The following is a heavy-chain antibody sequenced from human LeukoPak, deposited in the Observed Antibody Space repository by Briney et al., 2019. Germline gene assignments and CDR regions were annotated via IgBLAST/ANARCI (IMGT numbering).Heavy chain of an antibody. J-gene: IGHJ6*03. CDR1: GFTFSSYG. D-gene: IGHD2-15*01. CDR3: ARTTEGYCRGRSCYSYYYYMDV. CDR2: ISYDGSNK. V-gene: IGHV3-30*03. Sequence: GGSLRLSCAASGFTFSSYGMHWVRQAPGKGLEWVAVISYDGSNKYYADSVKGRFTISRDNSKNTLYLQMNSLRAEDTAVYYCARTTEGYCRGRSCYSYYYYMDVWGKGTTVTVSS.